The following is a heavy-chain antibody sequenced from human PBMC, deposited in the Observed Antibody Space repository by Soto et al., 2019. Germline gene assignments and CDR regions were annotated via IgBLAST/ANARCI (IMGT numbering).Heavy chain of an antibody. D-gene: IGHD1-26*01. V-gene: IGHV4-34*01. Sequence: QVQLQQWGSGLLKPSETLSLTCAIYGGPFSDYYWHWIRQSPGKGLEWIGEIHLSGRANFTTSLKSRTSLSMDTSRNQFFLTLRSVAAADTAVYFCARTPARGASAWLDPWGRGHLVTVSS. CDR2: IHLSGRA. J-gene: IGHJ5*02. CDR1: GGPFSDYY. CDR3: ARTPARGASAWLDP.